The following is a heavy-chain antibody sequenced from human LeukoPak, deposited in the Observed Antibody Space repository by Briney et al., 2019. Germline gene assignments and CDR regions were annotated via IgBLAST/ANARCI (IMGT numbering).Heavy chain of an antibody. V-gene: IGHV1-46*01. CDR1: GFTFTSHS. D-gene: IGHD4-11*01. CDR3: ARDGVTTEYYYYYYYMDV. J-gene: IGHJ6*03. Sequence: ASVKVSCKASGFTFTSHSMHWIRQAPGQGLEWMGIISRNGESARSTQRFQGRVTMTRDTSISTAYMELSRLRSDDTAVYYCARDGVTTEYYYYYYYMDVWGKGTTVTVSS. CDR2: ISRNGESA.